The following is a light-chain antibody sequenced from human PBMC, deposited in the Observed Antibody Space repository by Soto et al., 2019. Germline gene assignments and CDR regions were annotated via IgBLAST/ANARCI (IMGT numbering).Light chain of an antibody. V-gene: IGLV2-14*03. CDR1: SSDFGGYNY. Sequence: QSLLTQPASVSGSPGQSITISCTGTSSDFGGYNYVSWYQQYPGKVPKILIYHVSNRPSGVSNRVSGPKSGNTATLTISGLQAEDEADYFCTSFTSDNLYVFGTGTKVTVL. CDR3: TSFTSDNLYV. J-gene: IGLJ1*01. CDR2: HVS.